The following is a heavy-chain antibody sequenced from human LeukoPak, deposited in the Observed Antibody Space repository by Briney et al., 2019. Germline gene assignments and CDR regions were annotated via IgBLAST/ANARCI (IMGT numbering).Heavy chain of an antibody. CDR2: IFHSETA. CDR3: ARVTGYVMEDYFDY. CDR1: GYSITSGYY. V-gene: IGHV4-38-2*02. Sequence: SETLSLTCTVSGYSITSGYYWGWIRQSPGKGLEWIGNIFHSETATYNPSLKSRVTISVDPSKNQFSLRLSSVTAADTAVYYCARVTGYVMEDYFDYWGQGTLVTVSS. J-gene: IGHJ4*02. D-gene: IGHD6-13*01.